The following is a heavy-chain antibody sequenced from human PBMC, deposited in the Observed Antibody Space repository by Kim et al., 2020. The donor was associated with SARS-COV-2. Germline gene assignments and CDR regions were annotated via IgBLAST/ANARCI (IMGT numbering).Heavy chain of an antibody. J-gene: IGHJ3*02. Sequence: GGSLRLSCAASGFTFSDYYMSWIRQAPGKGLEWVSYISSSGSTIYYADSVKGRFTISRDNAKNSLYLQMNSLRAEDTAVYYCARDSPTGLLWFGDSNPAFDIWGQGTMVTVSS. CDR1: GFTFSDYY. CDR2: ISSSGSTI. D-gene: IGHD3-10*01. V-gene: IGHV3-11*01. CDR3: ARDSPTGLLWFGDSNPAFDI.